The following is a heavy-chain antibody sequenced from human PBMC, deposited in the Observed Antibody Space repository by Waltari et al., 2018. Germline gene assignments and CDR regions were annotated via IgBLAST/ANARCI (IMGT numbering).Heavy chain of an antibody. CDR3: ASRYGWPSNDY. V-gene: IGHV3-23*04. D-gene: IGHD5-18*01. CDR2: ISGSDDS. Sequence: EVQLVESGGGLVQPGGSLRLSCAASGFTFSNYAMNWVRQAPGKGLEWVSAISGSDDSYYADSVRGRFTISRDNSKNTLFLQMNSLRAEDTAVYYCASRYGWPSNDYWGRGTLVTVSS. CDR1: GFTFSNYA. J-gene: IGHJ4*02.